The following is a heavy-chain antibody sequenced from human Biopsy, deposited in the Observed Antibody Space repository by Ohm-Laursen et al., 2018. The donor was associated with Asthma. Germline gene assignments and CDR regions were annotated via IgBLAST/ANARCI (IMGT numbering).Heavy chain of an antibody. V-gene: IGHV3-30-3*01. D-gene: IGHD6-13*01. CDR1: RFTYE. J-gene: IGHJ4*02. CDR2: ISYDGSSI. CDR3: ARATVAAAGND. Sequence: SLRLSCTASRFTYEMHWVRQAPGKGLEWVAVISYDGSSIYYADSVKGRFTISRDNSKNTVSLEMNSLGRDDTAVYFCARATVAAAGNDWGQGTLVTVSS.